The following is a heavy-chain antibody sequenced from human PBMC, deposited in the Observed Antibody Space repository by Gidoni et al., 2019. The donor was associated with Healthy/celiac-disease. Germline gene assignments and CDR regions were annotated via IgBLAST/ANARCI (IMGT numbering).Heavy chain of an antibody. V-gene: IGHV3-30-3*01. CDR2: ISYDGSNK. Sequence: QVQLVESGGGVVQPGRSLRLSCSASGFTFSSYAMHGVRQAPGKGLECVAVISYDGSNKYYADSVKRRFTISRDNSKNTLYLQMNSLRAEDTAVYYCARVYDSTVFDYWGQGTLVTVSS. CDR3: ARVYDSTVFDY. CDR1: GFTFSSYA. D-gene: IGHD3-22*01. J-gene: IGHJ4*02.